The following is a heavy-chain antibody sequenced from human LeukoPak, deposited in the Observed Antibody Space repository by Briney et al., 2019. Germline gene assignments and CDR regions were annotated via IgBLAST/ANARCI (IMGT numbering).Heavy chain of an antibody. D-gene: IGHD3-22*01. Sequence: PSETLSLTCAVYGGSFSGYYWSWIRQPPGKVLEWIGEINHSGSTNYNPSLKSRVTISVDTSKNQFSLKLSSVTAADTAVYYCARHHLYYYDSSGYYVFDYWGQGTLVTVSS. CDR2: INHSGST. V-gene: IGHV4-34*01. CDR1: GGSFSGYY. CDR3: ARHHLYYYDSSGYYVFDY. J-gene: IGHJ4*02.